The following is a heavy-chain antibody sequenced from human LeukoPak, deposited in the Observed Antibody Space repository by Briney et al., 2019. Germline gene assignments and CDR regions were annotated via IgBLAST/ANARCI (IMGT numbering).Heavy chain of an antibody. J-gene: IGHJ5*02. Sequence: GASVKVSCKASGYTLTCYYMDWVRQAPGQGLEWMGWISAYNGNTNYAQKLQGRVTMTTDTSTSTAYMELRSLRSDDTAVYYCARDERMYDYVWGSYRHNWFDPWGQGTLVTVSS. CDR2: ISAYNGNT. V-gene: IGHV1-18*04. CDR1: GYTLTCYY. D-gene: IGHD3-16*02. CDR3: ARDERMYDYVWGSYRHNWFDP.